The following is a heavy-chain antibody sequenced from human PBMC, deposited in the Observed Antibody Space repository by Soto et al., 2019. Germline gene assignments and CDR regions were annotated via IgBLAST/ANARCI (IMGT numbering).Heavy chain of an antibody. CDR1: GFTFSSYS. Sequence: EVQLVESGGGLVKPGGSLRLSCAASGFTFSSYSLNWVRQAPGKGLEWVSSISSSSSYIYYADSVKGRFTISRDNAKNSLYLQMNSLRAEDTAVYYCARGAGYFDWLLSWLLGFDYWGQGTLVTVSS. D-gene: IGHD3-9*01. V-gene: IGHV3-21*01. J-gene: IGHJ4*02. CDR2: ISSSSSYI. CDR3: ARGAGYFDWLLSWLLGFDY.